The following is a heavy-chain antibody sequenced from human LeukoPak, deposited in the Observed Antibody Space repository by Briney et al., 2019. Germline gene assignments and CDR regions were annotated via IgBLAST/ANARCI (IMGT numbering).Heavy chain of an antibody. V-gene: IGHV1-2*02. J-gene: IGHJ4*02. D-gene: IGHD3-16*02. CDR1: GYTFTAFF. CDR2: INPNSGGT. Sequence: ASVKVSCKASGYTFTAFFIHWVRQAPGQGLEWMGWINPNSGGTTFAQRFQGRVTMTRDTSISTAYLDLSGLRSADTAMYYCARGVRYTRHFDYWGQGTPVTVSS. CDR3: ARGVRYTRHFDY.